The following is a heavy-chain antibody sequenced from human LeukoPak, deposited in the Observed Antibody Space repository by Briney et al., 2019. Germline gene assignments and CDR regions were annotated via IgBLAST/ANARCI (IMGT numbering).Heavy chain of an antibody. V-gene: IGHV3-21*01. CDR2: ISSSSSYI. J-gene: IGHJ4*02. D-gene: IGHD6-19*01. Sequence: GGSLRLSCSVSGFTFSTYVMNWVRQAPGKGLEWVSSISSSSSYIYYADSVKGRFTISRDNAKNSLYLQMNSLRAEDTAVYYCARDTSSGWLDYWGQGTLVTVSS. CDR3: ARDTSSGWLDY. CDR1: GFTFSTYV.